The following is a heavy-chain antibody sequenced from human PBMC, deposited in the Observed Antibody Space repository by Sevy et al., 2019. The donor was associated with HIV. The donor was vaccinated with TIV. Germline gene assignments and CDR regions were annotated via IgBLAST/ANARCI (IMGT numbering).Heavy chain of an antibody. CDR1: GFTFSSYS. CDR2: ISSISGTL. Sequence: GGSLRLSCAASGFTFSSYSMNWVRQAPGKGLEWVSYISSISGTLYYADAVKGRFTISRDNAKNSLYLQLNSLRDEDTAVYYCARGASFGVSDRITYYFDYWGQGTLVTVSS. D-gene: IGHD3-3*01. V-gene: IGHV3-48*02. CDR3: ARGASFGVSDRITYYFDY. J-gene: IGHJ4*02.